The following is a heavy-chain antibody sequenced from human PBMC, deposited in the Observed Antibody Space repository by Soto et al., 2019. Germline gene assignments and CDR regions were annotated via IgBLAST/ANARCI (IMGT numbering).Heavy chain of an antibody. Sequence: EVELLESGGGLVQPGGSLRLSRVASGFTFKNYDMRWIRQAPGKGLEWVSGISGSGGVTYYADSVKGRFTISRDNSKNTLYLQMNSLRAEDTAIYYCAKNRQFRSYYESAGHYDNWGQGTLVTVSS. D-gene: IGHD3-10*01. J-gene: IGHJ4*02. CDR2: ISGSGGVT. CDR3: AKNRQFRSYYESAGHYDN. CDR1: GFTFKNYD. V-gene: IGHV3-23*01.